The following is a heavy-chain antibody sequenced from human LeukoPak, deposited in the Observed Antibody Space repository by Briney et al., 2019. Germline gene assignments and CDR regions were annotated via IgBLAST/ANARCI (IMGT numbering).Heavy chain of an antibody. CDR1: GGSFSGYY. V-gene: IGHV4-34*01. J-gene: IGHJ4*02. CDR2: INHSGST. D-gene: IGHD1-26*01. CDR3: ARGRGSYGN. Sequence: KPSETLSLTCAVYGGSFSGYYWSWIRQPPGQGLEWIGEINHSGSTNYNPSLKSRVTISVDTSKNQFSLKQSSVTAADTAVYYCARGRGSYGNWGQGTLVTVSS.